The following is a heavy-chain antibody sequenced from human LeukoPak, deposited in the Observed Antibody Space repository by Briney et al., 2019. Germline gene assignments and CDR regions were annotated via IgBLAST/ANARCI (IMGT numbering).Heavy chain of an antibody. D-gene: IGHD6-19*01. CDR3: AKVVTSGWYKDAFDI. CDR2: ISSSGGST. CDR1: GFTFRSYA. V-gene: IGHV3-23*01. J-gene: IGHJ3*02. Sequence: QTGGSLRLSCAASGFTFRSYAMNWVRQAPGKGLEWVSTISSSGGSTDYADSVKGRFTISRDNSKNTLLLQMNSLRAEDTAVYYCAKVVTSGWYKDAFDIWGQGTTVTVSS.